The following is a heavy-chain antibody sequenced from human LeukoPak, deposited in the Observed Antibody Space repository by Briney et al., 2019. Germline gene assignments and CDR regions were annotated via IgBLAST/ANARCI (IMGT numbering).Heavy chain of an antibody. D-gene: IGHD5-24*01. J-gene: IGHJ4*02. CDR1: GFTFSNAW. CDR3: TTVERWLLRSSPY. CDR2: IETKTDGGTT. Sequence: GGSLRLSCAAPGFTFSNAWMTWVRQAPGKGLEWVGRIETKTDGGTTDYAAPVKGRFTISRDDSKNTLYLQMNSLKTDDTAVYYCTTVERWLLRSSPYWGQGTLVTVSS. V-gene: IGHV3-15*04.